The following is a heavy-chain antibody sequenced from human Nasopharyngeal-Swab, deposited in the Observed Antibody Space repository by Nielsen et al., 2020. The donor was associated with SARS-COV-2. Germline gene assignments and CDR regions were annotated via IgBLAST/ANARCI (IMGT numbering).Heavy chain of an antibody. CDR1: GFTFSSYA. J-gene: IGHJ3*02. D-gene: IGHD2-15*01. CDR3: AREFSWPDGFDI. CDR2: ISGNDNTT. V-gene: IGHV3-23*01. Sequence: GESLKISCAASGFTFSSYAMSWVRQAPGKGLEWVSIISGNDNTTYYADSVKDRFTISRDNSKNTLYLQMNSLRAEDTAVYHCAREFSWPDGFDIWGQGTMVTVSS.